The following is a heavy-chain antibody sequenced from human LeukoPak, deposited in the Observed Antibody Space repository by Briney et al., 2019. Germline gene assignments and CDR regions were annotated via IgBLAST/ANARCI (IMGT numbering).Heavy chain of an antibody. D-gene: IGHD2-15*01. CDR2: INTDGSNT. V-gene: IGHV3-74*01. CDR1: GFTFSNYW. Sequence: PGGSLKLSCATSGFTFSNYWMHWVRQAPGKGLVWVSRINTDGSNTNYADSVKGRLTVSRDNAKKTLYLEMNSLRAEDTAVYYCARESGGSYFFDYWGQGTLVTVSS. CDR3: ARESGGSYFFDY. J-gene: IGHJ4*02.